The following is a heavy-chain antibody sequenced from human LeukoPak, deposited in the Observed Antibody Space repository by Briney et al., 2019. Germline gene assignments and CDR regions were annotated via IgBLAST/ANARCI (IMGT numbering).Heavy chain of an antibody. D-gene: IGHD6-6*01. CDR2: INHSGST. V-gene: IGHV4-34*01. CDR3: ARVEYSSSYSSKNNWFDP. Sequence: SETLSLTCAVYGGSFSGYYWSWIRQPPGKGLEWIGEINHSGSTNYNPSLKSRVTISVDTSKNQFSLKLSSVTAADTAVYYCARVEYSSSYSSKNNWFDPLGPGNPGHRLL. J-gene: IGHJ5*02. CDR1: GGSFSGYY.